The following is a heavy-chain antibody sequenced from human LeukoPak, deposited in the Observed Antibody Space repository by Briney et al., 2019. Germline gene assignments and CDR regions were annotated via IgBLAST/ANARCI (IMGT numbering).Heavy chain of an antibody. CDR2: ISSSSSTI. CDR1: GFTFSDYS. D-gene: IGHD6-13*01. J-gene: IGHJ4*02. V-gene: IGHV3-48*01. CDR3: ARDGPSIAAAGKFDY. Sequence: GGSLRLSCAASGFTFSDYSMNWVRQAPGKGLEWVSYISSSSSTIYYADSVKGRFTISRDNAKNSLYLQMNSLRAEDTAVYYCARDGPSIAAAGKFDYWGQGTLVTVSS.